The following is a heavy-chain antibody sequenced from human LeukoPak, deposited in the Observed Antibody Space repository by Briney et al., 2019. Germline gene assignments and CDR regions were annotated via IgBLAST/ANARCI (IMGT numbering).Heavy chain of an antibody. CDR1: GFTFSNAW. CDR2: IKSKTDGGTT. CDR3: TTSSYGDFDY. J-gene: IGHJ4*02. V-gene: IGHV3-15*01. Sequence: GGSLRLSCAASGFTFSNAWLSWVRQAPGKGLEWVGRIKSKTDGGTTEYAAPVKGRFTISRDDSKTTLYLQMNSLKTEDTAVYYCTTSSYGDFDYWGQGTLVTVSS. D-gene: IGHD4-17*01.